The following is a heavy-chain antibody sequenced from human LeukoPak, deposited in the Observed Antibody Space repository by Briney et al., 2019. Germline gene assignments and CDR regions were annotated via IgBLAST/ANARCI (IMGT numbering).Heavy chain of an antibody. CDR2: ISSSSSTI. J-gene: IGHJ5*02. Sequence: GGSLSLSCAASGFTFSSYSMNWVRQAPGKGLEWVSYISSSSSTIYYADSVKGRFTISRDNAKNSLYLQMNSLRAEDTAVYYCARGAYYDFWSGYQNWFDPWGQGTLVTVSS. D-gene: IGHD3-3*01. V-gene: IGHV3-48*01. CDR3: ARGAYYDFWSGYQNWFDP. CDR1: GFTFSSYS.